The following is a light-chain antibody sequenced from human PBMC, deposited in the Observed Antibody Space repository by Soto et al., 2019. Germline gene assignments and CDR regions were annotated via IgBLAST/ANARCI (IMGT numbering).Light chain of an antibody. CDR1: QNIKSH. CDR3: QQYDLYSA. V-gene: IGKV1-5*03. J-gene: IGKJ1*01. Sequence: DLQMTQSPSTLSASVGDSVTITCRASQNIKSHLAWYQLKPGQAPKLRIYTASSLQSGVPSRFSGSGSGTEFALTVSDLRAHGCATCFCQQYDLYSAFGEGTKVEIK. CDR2: TAS.